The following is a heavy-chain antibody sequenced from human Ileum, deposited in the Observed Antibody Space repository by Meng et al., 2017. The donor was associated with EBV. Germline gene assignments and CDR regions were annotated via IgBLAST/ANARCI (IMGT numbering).Heavy chain of an antibody. CDR1: NGSVSSYGYY. V-gene: IGHV4-61*08. Sequence: QVQLQESGPGLWKPSGTLSLTCSVSNGSVSSYGYYWTWIRQPPGKGLEWIGYMSYTGSTNYKSTLKSRVTISVDKSKNQFSLKLSSVTAADTAVYYCARERGGGDRGIQWGQGTLVTRLL. CDR2: MSYTGST. J-gene: IGHJ4*02. CDR3: ARERGGGDRGIQ. D-gene: IGHD2-21*02.